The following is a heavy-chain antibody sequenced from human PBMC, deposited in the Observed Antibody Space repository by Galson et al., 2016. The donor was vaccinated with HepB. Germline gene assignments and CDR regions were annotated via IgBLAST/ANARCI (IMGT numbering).Heavy chain of an antibody. CDR2: INQDGSEK. J-gene: IGHJ3*02. V-gene: IGHV3-7*04. CDR3: ARDPGYSAFDI. D-gene: IGHD5-12*01. CDR1: GFTFGSYW. Sequence: SLRLSCAASGFTFGSYWMSWVRQAPGKGLELAANINQDGSEKSHVDSAKGRFTISRDNAKNSLYLQMNSLRAEDTAVYFCARDPGYSAFDIWGQGTMVTVSS.